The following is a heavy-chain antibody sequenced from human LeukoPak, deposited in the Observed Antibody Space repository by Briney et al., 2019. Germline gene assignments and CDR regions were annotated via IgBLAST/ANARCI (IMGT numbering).Heavy chain of an antibody. D-gene: IGHD6-19*01. Sequence: GGSLRLSCAASGFTFSGSAMHWVRQASGKGLEWLGRIRSKAGSYATAYAESVKGRFTVSRDDSKNTAYLQMNSLKTEDTAVYYCTRSGSDWYYDYWGQGTLVTVSS. CDR3: TRSGSDWYYDY. V-gene: IGHV3-73*01. CDR2: IRSKAGSYAT. CDR1: GFTFSGSA. J-gene: IGHJ4*02.